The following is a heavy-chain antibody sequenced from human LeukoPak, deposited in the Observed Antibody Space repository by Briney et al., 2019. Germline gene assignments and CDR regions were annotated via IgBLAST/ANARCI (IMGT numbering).Heavy chain of an antibody. CDR2: IYHSGST. V-gene: IGHV4-30-2*01. D-gene: IGHD2-2*02. Sequence: SQTLSLTCTVSGGSISSGGYYWSWIRQPPGKGLEWIGYIYHSGSTYYNPSLKSRVTISVDRSKNQFSLKLSSVTAADTAVYYCARGGGYCSSTSCYTFDYWGQGTLVTVSS. CDR3: ARGGGYCSSTSCYTFDY. J-gene: IGHJ4*02. CDR1: GGSISSGGYY.